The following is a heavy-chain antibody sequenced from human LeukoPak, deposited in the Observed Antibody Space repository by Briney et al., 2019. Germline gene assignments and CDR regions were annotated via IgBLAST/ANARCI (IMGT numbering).Heavy chain of an antibody. CDR3: ARLSSRRQYYDSCGIPEVFDY. CDR1: GGSISSYY. CDR2: IYYSGST. V-gene: IGHV4-59*08. D-gene: IGHD3-22*01. Sequence: SETLSLTCTVSGGSISSYYWSWIRQPPGKGLEWIGYIYYSGSTNYNPSLKSRVTISVDTSKNQFSLKLSSVTAADTAVYYCARLSSRRQYYDSCGIPEVFDYWGQGTLVTVSS. J-gene: IGHJ4*02.